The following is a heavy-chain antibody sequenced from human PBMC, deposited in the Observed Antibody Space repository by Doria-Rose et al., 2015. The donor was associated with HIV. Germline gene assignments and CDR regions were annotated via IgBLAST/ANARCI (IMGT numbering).Heavy chain of an antibody. J-gene: IGHJ4*02. Sequence: QVTLKEFGPVLVKPTETLTPTCTVSGVSLSSPGMGVSWIRQPPGKALEWLANIFSDDERSYKTSLKSRLTISRGTSKSQVVLTMTDMDPVDTATYYCARIKSSRWYHKYYFDFWGQGTLVIVSA. CDR2: IFSDDER. V-gene: IGHV2-26*01. CDR3: ARIKSSRWYHKYYFDF. D-gene: IGHD6-13*01. CDR1: GVSLSSPGMG.